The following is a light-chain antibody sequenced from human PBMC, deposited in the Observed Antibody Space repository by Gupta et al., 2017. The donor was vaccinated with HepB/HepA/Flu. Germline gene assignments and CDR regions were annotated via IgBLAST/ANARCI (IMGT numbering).Light chain of an antibody. J-gene: IGLJ1*01. CDR2: DDS. CDR1: NIGSKS. CDR3: QVWDSSSDHLYV. V-gene: IGLV3-21*03. Sequence: SYVLTQPPSGSGAPGKTARITCGGNNIGSKSVHWYQQKPGQAPVLVVYDDSDRPSGIPERFSGSNSGNTATLTISRVEAGDEADYYCQVWDSSSDHLYVFGTGTKVTVL.